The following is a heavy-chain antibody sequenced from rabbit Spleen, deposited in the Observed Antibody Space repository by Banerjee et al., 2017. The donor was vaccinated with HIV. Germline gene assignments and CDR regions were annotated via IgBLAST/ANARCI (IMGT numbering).Heavy chain of an antibody. CDR3: ARDLTSVIGWNFNL. D-gene: IGHD1-1*01. J-gene: IGHJ4*01. Sequence: QEQLEESAGGLVQPEGSLTLTCKASGFSFSDRDVMCWVRQAPGKGLEWIACINAATAKPVYATWAKGRFTISRTSSTTVTLQMTSLTAADTATYFCARDLTSVIGWNFNLWGQGTLVTVS. CDR2: INAATAKP. V-gene: IGHV1S45*01. CDR1: GFSFSDRDV.